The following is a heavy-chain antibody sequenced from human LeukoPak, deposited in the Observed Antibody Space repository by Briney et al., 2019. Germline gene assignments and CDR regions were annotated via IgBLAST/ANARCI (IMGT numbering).Heavy chain of an antibody. J-gene: IGHJ4*02. CDR3: ARDQWGWLALDS. Sequence: GGSLRLSCAASGFTFSNYYMSWVRRAPGKGLEWVANIKQDGSEKYYVDSVKGRFTISRDNAKNSLYLQMNSLRAEDTALYYCARDQWGWLALDSWGQGTLVTVSS. CDR2: IKQDGSEK. D-gene: IGHD6-19*01. V-gene: IGHV3-7*01. CDR1: GFTFSNYY.